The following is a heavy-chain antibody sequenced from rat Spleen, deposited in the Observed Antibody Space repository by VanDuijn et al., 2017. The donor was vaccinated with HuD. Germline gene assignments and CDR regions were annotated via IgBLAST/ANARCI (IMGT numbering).Heavy chain of an antibody. V-gene: IGHV5-22*01. CDR3: ARGGRWYFDF. CDR1: GFTFSDYY. D-gene: IGHD1-11*01. J-gene: IGHJ1*01. Sequence: EVQLVESGGGLVQPGRSLKLSCAASGFTFSDYYMAWVRQAPKKGLEWVASISYEGSSTYYGDSVKGRFTIARDNAKSTLYLQMNSLKSEDTATYYCARGGRWYFDFWGPGTMVTVSS. CDR2: ISYEGSST.